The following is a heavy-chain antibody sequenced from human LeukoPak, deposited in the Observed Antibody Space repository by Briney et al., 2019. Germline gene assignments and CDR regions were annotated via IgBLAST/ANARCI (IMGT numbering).Heavy chain of an antibody. CDR2: IKPDGSEN. CDR3: ARHTSGWAEGDY. D-gene: IGHD6-25*01. CDR1: GFTFRTSW. J-gene: IGHJ4*02. V-gene: IGHV3-7*01. Sequence: GGSLRLSCAASGFTFRTSWMSWIRQAPGKGLEWVANIKPDGSENYYVDSVKGRFNISRDNAKNSLYLQMDSLRAGDTAVYYCARHTSGWAEGDYWGQGTLVTVSS.